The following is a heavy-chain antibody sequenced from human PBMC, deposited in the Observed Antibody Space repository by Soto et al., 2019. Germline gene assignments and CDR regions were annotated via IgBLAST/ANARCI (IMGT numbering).Heavy chain of an antibody. D-gene: IGHD5-12*01. J-gene: IGHJ4*02. CDR3: AIAATISGYRPIAYY. Sequence: GGSLRLSCAASGFTVSSNYMSWVRQAPGKGLEWVSVIYSGGSTYYADSVKGRFTISRDNSKNTLYLQMNSLRAEDTAVYYCAIAATISGYRPIAYYCGQGTLFTVSS. V-gene: IGHV3-66*01. CDR1: GFTVSSNY. CDR2: IYSGGST.